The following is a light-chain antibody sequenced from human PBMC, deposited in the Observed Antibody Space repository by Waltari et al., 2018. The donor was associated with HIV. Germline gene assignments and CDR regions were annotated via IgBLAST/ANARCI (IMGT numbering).Light chain of an antibody. CDR1: TSNIETNY. CDR3: GTWDSSLNTPV. Sequence: QPVLTQPPSVSAAPGRRVTITCSGSTSNIETNYVSWYQQIPGTAPKLPIYDKNRRPSGIPERFSGSKSATSATLGITGLQTGDEAEYFCGTWDSSLNTPVFGGGSRLTVL. J-gene: IGLJ2*01. V-gene: IGLV1-51*01. CDR2: DKN.